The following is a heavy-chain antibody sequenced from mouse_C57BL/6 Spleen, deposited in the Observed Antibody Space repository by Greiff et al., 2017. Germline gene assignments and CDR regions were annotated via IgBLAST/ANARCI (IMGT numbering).Heavy chain of an antibody. V-gene: IGHV1-15*01. CDR1: GYTFTDYE. J-gene: IGHJ1*03. Sequence: VQLQQSGAELVRPGASVTLSCKASGYTFTDYEMHWVKQTPVHGLEWIGAIDPETGGTAYNQKFKGKAILTADKSSSTAYMELRSLTSEDSAVYYCTKKAAIYYYGSSYEKMWYFDVWGTGTTVTVSS. CDR2: IDPETGGT. D-gene: IGHD1-1*01. CDR3: TKKAAIYYYGSSYEKMWYFDV.